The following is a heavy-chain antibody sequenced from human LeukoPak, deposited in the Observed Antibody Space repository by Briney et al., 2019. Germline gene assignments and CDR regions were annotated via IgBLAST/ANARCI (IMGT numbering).Heavy chain of an antibody. CDR2: IWYDGSNK. Sequence: GESLRLSCAASGFTFSSYGMHWVRQAPGKGLEWVAVIWYDGSNKYYADSVKGRFTISRDNSKNTLYLQMNSLRAEDTAVYYCAKDADYGDYNWLDPWGQGTLVTVSS. CDR3: AKDADYGDYNWLDP. J-gene: IGHJ5*02. CDR1: GFTFSSYG. V-gene: IGHV3-33*06. D-gene: IGHD4-17*01.